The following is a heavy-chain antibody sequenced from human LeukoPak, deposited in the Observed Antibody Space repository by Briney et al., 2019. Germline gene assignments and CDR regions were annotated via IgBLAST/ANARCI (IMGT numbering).Heavy chain of an antibody. D-gene: IGHD3-9*01. V-gene: IGHV4-30-4*08. CDR1: GGSISSGGYY. CDR2: IYYSGST. Sequence: SQTLSLTCTVSGGSISSGGYYWSWIRQHPGKGLEWIGYIYYSGSTYYNPSLKSRVTISVGTSKNQFSLKLSSVTAADTAVYYCARVSYYDILTGLFRAFDIWGQGTMVTVSS. J-gene: IGHJ3*02. CDR3: ARVSYYDILTGLFRAFDI.